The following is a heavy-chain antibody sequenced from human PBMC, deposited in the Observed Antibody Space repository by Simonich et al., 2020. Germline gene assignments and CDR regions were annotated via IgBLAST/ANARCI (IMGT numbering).Heavy chain of an antibody. Sequence: QVQLVQSGAEVKKPGASVKVSCKASGYTLTGYYMHWVRQAPGQGLEGMGWINPNSGGTNYAQKCQGRVTMTRDTSISTAYMELSRLRSDDTAVYYCARDPVVPAAIRNAFDIWGQGTMVTVSS. V-gene: IGHV1-2*02. D-gene: IGHD2-2*01. CDR2: INPNSGGT. CDR3: ARDPVVPAAIRNAFDI. J-gene: IGHJ3*02. CDR1: GYTLTGYY.